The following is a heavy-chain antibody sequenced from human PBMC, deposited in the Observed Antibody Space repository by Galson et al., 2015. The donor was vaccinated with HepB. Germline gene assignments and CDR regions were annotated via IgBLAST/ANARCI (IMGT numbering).Heavy chain of an antibody. J-gene: IGHJ5*02. V-gene: IGHV1-69*13. D-gene: IGHD2-15*01. CDR2: IIPIFGTA. CDR3: ASRRELGEYCSGGSCYSHNWFDP. Sequence: SVKVSCKASGGTFSSYAISWVRQAPGQGLEWMGGIIPIFGTANYAQNFQGRVTITADESTSTAYMELSSLRFEDTAVYYCASRRELGEYCSGGSCYSHNWFDPWGQGTLVTVSS. CDR1: GGTFSSYA.